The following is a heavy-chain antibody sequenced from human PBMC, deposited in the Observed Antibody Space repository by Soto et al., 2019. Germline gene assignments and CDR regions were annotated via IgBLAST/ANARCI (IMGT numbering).Heavy chain of an antibody. V-gene: IGHV1-46*01. J-gene: IGHJ3*02. CDR2: INPSGGST. Sequence: ASVKVSCKASGYTFTSYAMHWVRQAPGQRLEWMGIINPSGGSTNYAQKFQGRVTMTRDTSTSTVYMELSSLRSEDTAVYYCARETRIAAASDAFDIWGQGTMVTVSS. D-gene: IGHD6-13*01. CDR1: GYTFTSYA. CDR3: ARETRIAAASDAFDI.